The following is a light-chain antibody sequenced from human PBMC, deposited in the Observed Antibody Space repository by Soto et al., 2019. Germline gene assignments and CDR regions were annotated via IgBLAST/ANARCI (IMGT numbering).Light chain of an antibody. Sequence: DMVRTQSPATLSVSPGQSATISCMASQDISNNLAWYQQKVGQVPRLLIYGASTRATGIPAKFSGSGSGTEFTLTFSSLQSEDFAVYYCQQYYSWWTFGQGSKV. CDR3: QQYYSWWT. J-gene: IGKJ1*01. CDR2: GAS. CDR1: QDISNN. V-gene: IGKV3-15*01.